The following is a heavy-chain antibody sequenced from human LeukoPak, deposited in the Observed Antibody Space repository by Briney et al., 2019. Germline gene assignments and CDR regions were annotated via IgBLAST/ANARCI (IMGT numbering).Heavy chain of an antibody. Sequence: GGSLRLSCAASGFTFSSYSMNWVRQAPGKGLEWVSSISSSSSYIYYADSVKGRFTISRDNAKNSLYLQMNSLRAEDTAVYYCARVPRPTEYYDYVWGGQGTLVTVSS. CDR3: ARVPRPTEYYDYVW. CDR2: ISSSSSYI. D-gene: IGHD3-16*01. CDR1: GFTFSSYS. J-gene: IGHJ4*02. V-gene: IGHV3-21*01.